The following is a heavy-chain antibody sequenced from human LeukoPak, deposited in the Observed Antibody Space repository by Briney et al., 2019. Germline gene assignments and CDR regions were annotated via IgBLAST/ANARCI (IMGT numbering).Heavy chain of an antibody. Sequence: GGSLRHSCAASGFTFSSYSMSWVRQAPGKGLEWVSSISRSSTYIYYADSVKGRFTISRDNAKNSLYLQMNSLRAEDTAVYYCASRRSAYCGGDCPEGYWGQGTLVTVSS. CDR2: ISRSSTYI. CDR1: GFTFSSYS. V-gene: IGHV3-21*01. CDR3: ASRRSAYCGGDCPEGY. D-gene: IGHD2-21*02. J-gene: IGHJ4*02.